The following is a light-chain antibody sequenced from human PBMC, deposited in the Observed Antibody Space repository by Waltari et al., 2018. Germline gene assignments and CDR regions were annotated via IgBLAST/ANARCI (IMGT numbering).Light chain of an antibody. CDR2: EVS. J-gene: IGKJ1*01. Sequence: VVMTQSPLSLPITPGQPASIPCRSSQSLVHSNGNTYLSWYQQKSGQPPSRLIYEVSNQDSGVPDRFSGSGAWTYFTLRISRVEAEDFGVYYCGQGTHLPPTFGQGTKVEIK. CDR3: GQGTHLPPT. CDR1: QSLVHSNGNTY. V-gene: IGKV2-30*02.